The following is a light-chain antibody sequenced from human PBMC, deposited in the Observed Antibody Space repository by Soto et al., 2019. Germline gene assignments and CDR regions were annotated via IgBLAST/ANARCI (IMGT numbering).Light chain of an antibody. CDR1: QGISNF. CDR2: AAS. Sequence: DIQMTPSPSSPSSSVRDKGTNTCRASQGISNFLAWHQQKPGKVPKLLIYAASTLQSGVPSRFSGSGSGTDFTLTITSLQPEDVATYYCQKYNSAPWTFGQGTKVDIK. J-gene: IGKJ1*01. CDR3: QKYNSAPWT. V-gene: IGKV1-27*01.